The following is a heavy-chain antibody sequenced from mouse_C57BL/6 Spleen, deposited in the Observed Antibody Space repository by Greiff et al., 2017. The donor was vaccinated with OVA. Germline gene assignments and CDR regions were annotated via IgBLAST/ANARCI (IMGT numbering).Heavy chain of an antibody. V-gene: IGHV1-39*01. CDR2: INPNYGTT. D-gene: IGHD1-1*01. Sequence: EVQLQQSGPELVKPGASVKISCKASGYSFTDYNMNWVKQSNGKSLEWIGVINPNYGTTSYNQKFKGKATLTVDQSSSTAYMQLNSLTSEDSDVYYCARSGYGSSRGPWFAYWGQGTLVTVSA. J-gene: IGHJ3*01. CDR3: ARSGYGSSRGPWFAY. CDR1: GYSFTDYN.